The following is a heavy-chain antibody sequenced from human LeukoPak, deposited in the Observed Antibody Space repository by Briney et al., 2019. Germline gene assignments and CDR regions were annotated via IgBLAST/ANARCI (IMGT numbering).Heavy chain of an antibody. D-gene: IGHD5-24*01. V-gene: IGHV4-4*07. CDR1: GGSISGGY. Sequence: SETLSLTCTVSGGSISGGYWSWIRQPAGKGLEWIGRILSSANPSYNPSLKSRVTMSVDTSKNQFSLKLSSVTAADTAVYYCARHERDASLDHALDIWGQGTMVTVSS. CDR3: ARHERDASLDHALDI. CDR2: ILSSANP. J-gene: IGHJ3*02.